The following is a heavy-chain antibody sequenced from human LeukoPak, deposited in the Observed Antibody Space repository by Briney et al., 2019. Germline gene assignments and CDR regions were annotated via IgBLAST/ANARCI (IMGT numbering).Heavy chain of an antibody. CDR2: IYYCGGT. CDR3: GGTNYNPSLKSRVTISVDTSKNQFSLKLSSVTAADTAVYYCAREQWLTNYYYYGMDV. D-gene: IGHD3-10*01. V-gene: IGHV4-59*01. CDR1: GGSISSYY. J-gene: IGHJ6*02. Sequence: PSETLSLTCTVSGGSISSYYWSWIRQPPGKGLEWIGYIYYCGGTNYNPSLKSRVTISVDTSKNQFSLKLSSVTAADTAVYYCGGTNYNPSLKSRVTISVDTSKNQFSLKLSSVTAADTAVYYCAREQWLTNYYYYGMDVWGQGTTVTVSS.